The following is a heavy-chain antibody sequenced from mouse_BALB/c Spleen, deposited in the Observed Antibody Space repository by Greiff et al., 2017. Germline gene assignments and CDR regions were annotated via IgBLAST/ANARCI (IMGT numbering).Heavy chain of an antibody. CDR3: TNRYDERPYFDY. J-gene: IGHJ2*01. CDR1: GYTFTSYW. Sequence: VQLQQSGTVLARPGASVKMSCKASGYTFTSYWMHWVKQRPGQGLEWIGAIYPGNSDTSYNQKFKGKAKLTAVTSTSTAYMELSSLTNEDSAVYYCTNRYDERPYFDYWGQGTTLTVSS. CDR2: IYPGNSDT. V-gene: IGHV1-5*01. D-gene: IGHD2-14*01.